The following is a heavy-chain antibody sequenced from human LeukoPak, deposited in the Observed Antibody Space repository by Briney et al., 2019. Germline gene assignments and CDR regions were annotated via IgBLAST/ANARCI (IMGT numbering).Heavy chain of an antibody. J-gene: IGHJ6*04. CDR1: GFTFSSYG. Sequence: GGSLRLSCAASGFTFSSYGMSWVRQAPGKGLEWASAISGSGGSTYYADSVKGRFTISRDNAKNSLYLQMNSLRAEDTAVYYCAELGITMTGGVWGKGTTVTISS. D-gene: IGHD3-10*02. CDR2: ISGSGGST. CDR3: AELGITMTGGV. V-gene: IGHV3-23*01.